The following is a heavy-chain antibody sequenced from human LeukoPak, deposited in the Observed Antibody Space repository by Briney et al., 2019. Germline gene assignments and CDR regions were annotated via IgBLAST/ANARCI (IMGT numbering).Heavy chain of an antibody. CDR2: ISSSSSPI. V-gene: IGHV3-48*01. J-gene: IGHJ4*02. CDR1: GFTFSTYS. CDR3: ARLGAVDY. Sequence: GGSLRLSCAASGFTFSTYSMSWVRQAPGKVLEWVSYISSSSSPISYADSVKGRFTISRDNAKNSLYLQMNSLRAEDTAVYYCARLGAVDYWGQGTLVTVSS.